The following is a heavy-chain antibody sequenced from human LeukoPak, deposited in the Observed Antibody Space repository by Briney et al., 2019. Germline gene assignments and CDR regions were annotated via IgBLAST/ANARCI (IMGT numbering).Heavy chain of an antibody. CDR3: ASDIVALEFDY. CDR2: ISSSSSTI. CDR1: GFTFSSYS. Sequence: PGGSLRLSCAASGFTFSSYSMNWVRRAPGKGLEWVSYISSSSSTIYYADSVKGRFTISRDNAKNSLYLQMNSLRAEDTAVYYCASDIVALEFDYWGQGTLVTVSS. D-gene: IGHD5-12*01. V-gene: IGHV3-48*01. J-gene: IGHJ4*02.